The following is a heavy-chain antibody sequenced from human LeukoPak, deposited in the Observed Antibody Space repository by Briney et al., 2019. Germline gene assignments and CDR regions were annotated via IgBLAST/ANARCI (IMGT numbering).Heavy chain of an antibody. J-gene: IGHJ4*02. CDR2: IKEDGSDK. CDR1: GFTFSNYW. Sequence: GGSLRLSCAASGFTFSNYWMSWVRPTPGKGLEWVANIKEDGSDKYYVDSLKGRFTISRGNAKNSLYLQMNSLRAEDTAVYYCAKDRTRQAYWGQGTLVTVSS. V-gene: IGHV3-7*03. D-gene: IGHD3-3*01. CDR3: AKDRTRQAY.